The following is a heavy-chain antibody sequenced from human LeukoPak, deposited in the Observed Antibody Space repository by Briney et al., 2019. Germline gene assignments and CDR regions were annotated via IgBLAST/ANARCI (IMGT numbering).Heavy chain of an antibody. CDR3: ARVQYTSVMIVVVIGVNWFDP. V-gene: IGHV1-18*04. CDR2: ISAYNGNT. CDR1: GYTFTDYY. D-gene: IGHD3-22*01. J-gene: IGHJ5*02. Sequence: ASVKVSCKASGYTFTDYYIHWVRQAPGQGLEWMGWISAYNGNTNYAQKLQGRVTMTTDTSTSTAYMELRSLRSDDTAVYYCARVQYTSVMIVVVIGVNWFDPWGQGTLVTVSS.